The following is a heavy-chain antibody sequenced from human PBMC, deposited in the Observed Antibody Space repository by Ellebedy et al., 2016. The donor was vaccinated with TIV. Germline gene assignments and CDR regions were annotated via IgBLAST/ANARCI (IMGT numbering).Heavy chain of an antibody. J-gene: IGHJ6*02. D-gene: IGHD6-13*01. CDR3: ARGDFKAAAGNVRMDV. CDR1: GYTFTSYG. V-gene: IGHV1-18*01. CDR2: ISAYNGNT. Sequence: AASVKVSCKASGYTFTSYGISWVRQAPGQGLEWMGWISAYNGNTKYAQKLQGRVTMTTDTSTSTAYMELSSLRSEDTAVYYCARGDFKAAAGNVRMDVWGQGTTVTVSS.